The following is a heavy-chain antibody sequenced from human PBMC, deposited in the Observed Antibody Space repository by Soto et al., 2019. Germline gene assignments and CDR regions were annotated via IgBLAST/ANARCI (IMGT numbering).Heavy chain of an antibody. CDR1: GFTFSNYA. J-gene: IGHJ4*02. CDR2: ISDSGGST. D-gene: IGHD3-10*01. V-gene: IGHV3-23*01. Sequence: EVQLLESGGGLVQPGGSLRLSCAASGFTFSNYAMSWVRQAPGKGLEWVSTISDSGGSTYYADSVKGRFTISRDISTNTLYLQMNSLRAEDTALYYCANPFGSGSYDSDYWGQGTLVTVSS. CDR3: ANPFGSGSYDSDY.